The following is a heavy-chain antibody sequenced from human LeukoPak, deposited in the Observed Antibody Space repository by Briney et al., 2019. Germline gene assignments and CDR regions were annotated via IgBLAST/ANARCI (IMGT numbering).Heavy chain of an antibody. CDR3: ARVFFGDYYDSSGYYLDAFDI. D-gene: IGHD3-22*01. V-gene: IGHV4-34*01. CDR2: INHSGST. J-gene: IGHJ3*02. Sequence: PSETLSLTCAVYGGSFSGYYWSWIRQPPGKGLEWIGEINHSGSTNYNPSLKSRVTISVDTSKNQFSLKLSSVTAADTAVYYCARVFFGDYYDSSGYYLDAFDIWGQGTMVTVSS. CDR1: GGSFSGYY.